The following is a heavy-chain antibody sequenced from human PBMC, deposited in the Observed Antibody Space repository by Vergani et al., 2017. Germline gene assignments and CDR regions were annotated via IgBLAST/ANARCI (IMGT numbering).Heavy chain of an antibody. D-gene: IGHD2-8*01. CDR1: GFTFGDFS. J-gene: IGHJ6*02. CDR3: ARDCTSGGCPDNYGMDV. Sequence: VQLVESGGGLVKPGGSLRLSCAASGFTFGDFSMSWVRQAPGKGLEWVAFIGSSGPYINYADSVKGRFIISRDNTNNSLFLQLRSLRAEDAAVYYCARDCTSGGCPDNYGMDVWGQGATVTVSS. V-gene: IGHV3-21*06. CDR2: IGSSGPYI.